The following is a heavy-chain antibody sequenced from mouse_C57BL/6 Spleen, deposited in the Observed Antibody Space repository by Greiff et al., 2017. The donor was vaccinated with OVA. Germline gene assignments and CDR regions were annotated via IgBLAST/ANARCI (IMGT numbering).Heavy chain of an antibody. CDR2: IRNKANNHAT. V-gene: IGHV6-6*01. Sequence: EVQGVESGGGLVQPGGSMKLSCAASGFTFSDAWMDWVRQSPEKGLEWDAEIRNKANNHATYYAESVKGRFTISRDDSKSSVYLQMNSLRAEDTGIYYCTRRDGPFAYWGQGTLVTVSA. CDR3: TRRDGPFAY. J-gene: IGHJ3*01. CDR1: GFTFSDAW. D-gene: IGHD1-2*01.